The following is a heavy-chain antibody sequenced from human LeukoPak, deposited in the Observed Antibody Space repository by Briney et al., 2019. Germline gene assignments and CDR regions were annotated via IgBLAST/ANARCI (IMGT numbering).Heavy chain of an antibody. J-gene: IGHJ3*02. D-gene: IGHD3-10*01. Sequence: AGGSLRLSCAASGFTFSSYAMHWVRQAPGKGLEWVAVISFDGGNNDYADSVKGRFTISRDNSKNTLYLQMNSLRAEDTAVYFCALSITVRGGNAFDIWGQGTMVTVSS. V-gene: IGHV3-30-3*01. CDR2: ISFDGGNN. CDR3: ALSITVRGGNAFDI. CDR1: GFTFSSYA.